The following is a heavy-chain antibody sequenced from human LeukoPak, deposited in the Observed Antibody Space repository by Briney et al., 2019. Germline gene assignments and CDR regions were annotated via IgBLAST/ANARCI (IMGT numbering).Heavy chain of an antibody. J-gene: IGHJ4*01. CDR2: ITAYNGNR. V-gene: IGHV1-18*01. D-gene: IGHD2-15*01. CDR3: ARDNGKVVDH. CDR1: GYTFSNYG. Sequence: GASVKVSCKPSGYTFSNYGISWVRQAPGQGLEWMGWITAYNGNRLYAQRFQGRITLTTDTSTSTSYMELRSLEYDDTAIYYCARDNGKVVDHWGQGTLVTVSS.